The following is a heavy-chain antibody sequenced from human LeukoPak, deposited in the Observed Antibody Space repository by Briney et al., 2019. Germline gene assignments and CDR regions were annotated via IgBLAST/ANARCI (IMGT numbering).Heavy chain of an antibody. D-gene: IGHD2-2*01. Sequence: SETLSLTCAVSGGSISSSYWWSWIRQPPGKGLEWIGSIYYSGSTYYNPSLKSRVTISVDTSKNQFSLKLSSVTAADTAVYYCARRRVVVPAADAFDIWGQGTMVTVSS. CDR2: IYYSGST. V-gene: IGHV4-39*01. CDR3: ARRRVVVPAADAFDI. J-gene: IGHJ3*02. CDR1: GGSISSSYW.